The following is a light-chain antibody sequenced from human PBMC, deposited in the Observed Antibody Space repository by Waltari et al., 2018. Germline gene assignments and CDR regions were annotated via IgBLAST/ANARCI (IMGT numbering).Light chain of an antibody. CDR1: QNLLYSSNNKNY. J-gene: IGKJ2*01. CDR2: WAS. Sequence: DIVMTQSPDSLAVSLGERAIINCKSSQNLLYSSNNKNYLAWYQQKPGQPPKLLIYWASTREFGVPDRFSGSGSETDFTLTISSLQAEDVAVYYCQQYYTTPPYTFGQGTKLEIK. V-gene: IGKV4-1*01. CDR3: QQYYTTPPYT.